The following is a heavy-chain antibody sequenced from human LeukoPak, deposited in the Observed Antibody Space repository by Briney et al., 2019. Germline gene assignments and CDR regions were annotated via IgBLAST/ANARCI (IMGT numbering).Heavy chain of an antibody. V-gene: IGHV3-30-3*01. CDR2: ISYDGSNK. D-gene: IGHD1-26*01. CDR1: GFTFSSYA. Sequence: QSGGSLRLSCAASGFTFSSYAMHWVRQAPGKGLEWVAVISYDGSNKYYADSVKGRFTISRDNSKNTLYLQMNSLRAEDTAVYYCARDPGFYSGTPLWGQGTLVTVSS. CDR3: ARDPGFYSGTPL. J-gene: IGHJ4*02.